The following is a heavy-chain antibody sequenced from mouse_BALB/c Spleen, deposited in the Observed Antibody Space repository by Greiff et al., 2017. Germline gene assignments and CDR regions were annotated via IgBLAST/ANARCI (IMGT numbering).Heavy chain of an antibody. CDR2: ISSGSSTI. V-gene: IGHV5-17*02. J-gene: IGHJ4*01. CDR3: ARSGLRLGGMDY. D-gene: IGHD1-2*01. Sequence: DVMLVESGGGLVQPGGSRKLSCAASGFTFSSFGMHWVRQAPEKGLEWVAYISSGSSTIYYADTVKGRFTISRDNPKNTLFLQMTSLRSEDTAMYYCARSGLRLGGMDYWGQGTSVTVSS. CDR1: GFTFSSFG.